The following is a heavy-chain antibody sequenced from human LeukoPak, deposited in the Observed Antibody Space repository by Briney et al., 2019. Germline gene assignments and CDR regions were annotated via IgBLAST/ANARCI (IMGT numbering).Heavy chain of an antibody. J-gene: IGHJ2*01. CDR1: GGTFSSYA. Sequence: ASVKVSCKASGGTFSSYAISWVRQAPGQGLEWMGGIIPIFGTANYAQKFQGRVTSTTDESTSTAYMELSSLRSEDTAVYYCASSYNWNYPWYFDLWGRGTLVTVSS. D-gene: IGHD1-7*01. CDR2: IIPIFGTA. V-gene: IGHV1-69*05. CDR3: ASSYNWNYPWYFDL.